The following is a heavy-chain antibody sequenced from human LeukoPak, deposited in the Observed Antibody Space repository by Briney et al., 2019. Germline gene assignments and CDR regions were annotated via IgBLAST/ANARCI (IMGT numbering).Heavy chain of an antibody. V-gene: IGHV3-48*01. Sequence: GGSLRLSCAASGFTFRTYDMNWVRQAPGKGLEWVSYISSSSRTISYADSVKGRFTISRDNAKNSLYLQMNSLRAEDTAVYYCARLRYYAMDVWGQGTTVTASS. CDR3: ARLRYYAMDV. CDR1: GFTFRTYD. CDR2: ISSSSRTI. J-gene: IGHJ6*02.